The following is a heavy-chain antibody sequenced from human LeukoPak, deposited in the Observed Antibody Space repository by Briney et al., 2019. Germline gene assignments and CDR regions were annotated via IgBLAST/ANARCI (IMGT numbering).Heavy chain of an antibody. D-gene: IGHD3-22*01. CDR2: ISAYNGNT. J-gene: IGHJ4*02. CDR1: GYTFTSYG. CDR3: ARAVGYYYDSSGPAYFDY. V-gene: IGHV1-18*01. Sequence: GASVKVSCKASGYTFTSYGISWVRQAPGQGLEWMGWISAYNGNTNYAQKLQGRVTMTTDTSTSTAYMELRSLRSADTAVYYCARAVGYYYDSSGPAYFDYWGQGTLVTVSS.